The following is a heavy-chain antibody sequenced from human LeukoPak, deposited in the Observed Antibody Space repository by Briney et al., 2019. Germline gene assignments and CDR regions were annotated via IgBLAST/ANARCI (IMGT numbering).Heavy chain of an antibody. V-gene: IGHV1-8*01. J-gene: IGHJ6*02. CDR2: MNPNSGNT. CDR3: ARRPRGYYYYGMDV. Sequence: ASVKVSCKASGYTFTSYDINWVRQATGQGLEWMGWMNPNSGNTGYAQKFQGRVTMTRNTPISTAYMELSSLRSEDTAVYYCARRPRGYYYYGMDVWGQGTTVTVSS. CDR1: GYTFTSYD. D-gene: IGHD3-10*01.